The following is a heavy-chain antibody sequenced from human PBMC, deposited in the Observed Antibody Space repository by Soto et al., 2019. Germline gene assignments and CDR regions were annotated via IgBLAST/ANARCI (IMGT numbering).Heavy chain of an antibody. J-gene: IGHJ1*01. CDR1: GFSLSTSGVG. CDR2: IYWDDDK. Sequence: QITLKESGPTLVKPTQTLTLTCTFSGFSLSTSGVGVGWIRQPPGKALEWLALIYWDDDKRYSPSLKSRLTITKDTPKNQVVLTRTNMDPVDTATYYCAHSPYSSGWYGEYSQHWGQGTLVTVSS. V-gene: IGHV2-5*02. D-gene: IGHD6-19*01. CDR3: AHSPYSSGWYGEYSQH.